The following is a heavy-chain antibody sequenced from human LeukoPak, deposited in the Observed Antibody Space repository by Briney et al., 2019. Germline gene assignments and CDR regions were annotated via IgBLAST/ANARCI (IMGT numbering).Heavy chain of an antibody. CDR2: IYYSGST. Sequence: SETLSLTCTVSGGSISSYYWSWIRQPPGKGLEWIGYIYYSGSTNYNPSLKSRVTISVDTSKNQFSLKLSSVTAADTAVYYCARTRYVDTAMALNRYYYYGMDVWGQGTTVTVSS. D-gene: IGHD5-18*01. CDR3: ARTRYVDTAMALNRYYYYGMDV. V-gene: IGHV4-59*01. J-gene: IGHJ6*02. CDR1: GGSISSYY.